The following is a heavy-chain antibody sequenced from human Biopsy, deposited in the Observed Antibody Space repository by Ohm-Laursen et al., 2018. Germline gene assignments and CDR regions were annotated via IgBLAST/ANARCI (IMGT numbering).Heavy chain of an antibody. CDR2: ISYNERT. J-gene: IGHJ2*01. D-gene: IGHD3-9*01. Sequence: LSFTCSVSGASVKTSGYFWAWIRQRPGKGLEWIGYISYNERTHYNPSLTSRLAISFDTSNNRISLQLRSVSVADTAVYYCVREPKTGTAEAWYFDLWGRGSPVTVPS. CDR1: GASVKTSGYF. V-gene: IGHV4-31*03. CDR3: VREPKTGTAEAWYFDL.